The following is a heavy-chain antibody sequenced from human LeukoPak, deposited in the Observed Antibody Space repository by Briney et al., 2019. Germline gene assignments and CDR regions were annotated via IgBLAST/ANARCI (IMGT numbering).Heavy chain of an antibody. Sequence: SETLSLTCAVYGGSFSGYYWSWIRQPPGKGLEWIGEINHSGSTNYNPSLKSRVTISVDTSKNQFSLKLSSVTAADTAVYYCARRATILRMIDYWGQGTLVTVSS. J-gene: IGHJ4*02. V-gene: IGHV4-34*01. CDR1: GGSFSGYY. D-gene: IGHD5-12*01. CDR2: INHSGST. CDR3: ARRATILRMIDY.